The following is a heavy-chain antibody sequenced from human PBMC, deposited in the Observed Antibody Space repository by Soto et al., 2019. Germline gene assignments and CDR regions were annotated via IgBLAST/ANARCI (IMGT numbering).Heavy chain of an antibody. CDR1: GFTVTNYE. Sequence: GGSLRLSCAVSGFTVTNYEMSWVRQAPGKGLEWVSYINSGGTSIKYADSVKGRFTISRDNARNSLYLQMNSLTDDDTAVYYCEREKYGDAFDFWGQGTLVTVSS. CDR3: EREKYGDAFDF. CDR2: INSGGTSI. J-gene: IGHJ4*02. V-gene: IGHV3-48*03. D-gene: IGHD4-17*01.